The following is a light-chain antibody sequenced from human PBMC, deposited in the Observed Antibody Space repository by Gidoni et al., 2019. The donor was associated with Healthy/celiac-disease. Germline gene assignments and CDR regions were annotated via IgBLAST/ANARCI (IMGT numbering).Light chain of an antibody. J-gene: IGKJ2*01. V-gene: IGKV1-39*01. CDR3: QQSYTHHKT. Sequence: IQMTPSPSSLSASVGDRVTITCRASQSISSYLNWYQQKPGKAPKLLIYAASSLQSGVPSRLSGSGSGTDFTLTISSLQPEDFATYYCQQSYTHHKTFGQGTKLEIK. CDR2: AAS. CDR1: QSISSY.